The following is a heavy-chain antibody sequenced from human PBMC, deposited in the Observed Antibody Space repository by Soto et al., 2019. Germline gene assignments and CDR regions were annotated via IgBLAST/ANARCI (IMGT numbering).Heavy chain of an antibody. V-gene: IGHV3-23*01. D-gene: IGHD3-16*01. J-gene: IGHJ6*03. CDR2: ISGSGRTT. CDR1: GFTFSTYA. CDR3: AKFRGPSYSYYYMDV. Sequence: EVQLLESGGGLVQPGGSLRLSCATSGFTFSTYAMNWLRQAPGRGLECVSFISGSGRTTYYAVSVKGRFTVSRDNSKNTLYLQMNSLRAEDTALYYCAKFRGPSYSYYYMDVWGKGATVTVSS.